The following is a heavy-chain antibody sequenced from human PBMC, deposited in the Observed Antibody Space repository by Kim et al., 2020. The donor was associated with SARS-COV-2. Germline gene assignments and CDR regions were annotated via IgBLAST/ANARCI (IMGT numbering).Heavy chain of an antibody. V-gene: IGHV1-2*04. CDR2: INPNSGGT. CDR1: GYTFTGYY. D-gene: IGHD5-18*01. J-gene: IGHJ4*02. CDR3: ARSGYSYGSPGEFFDY. Sequence: ASVKVSCKASGYTFTGYYMHWVRQAPGQGLEWMGWINPNSGGTNYAQKFQGWVTMTRDTSISTAYMELSRLRSDDTAVYYCARSGYSYGSPGEFFDYWGQGTLVTVSS.